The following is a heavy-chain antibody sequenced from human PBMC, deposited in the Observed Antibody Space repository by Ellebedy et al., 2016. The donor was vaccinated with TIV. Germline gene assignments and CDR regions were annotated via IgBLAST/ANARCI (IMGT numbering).Heavy chain of an antibody. Sequence: SETLSLXXAVYGGSFSGYYWSWIRQPPGKGLEWIGEINHSGSTNYNPSLKSRVTISVDTSKNQFSLKLSSVTAADTAVYYCARHVLRSAAAGTPSDYWGQGTLVTVSS. CDR3: ARHVLRSAAAGTPSDY. V-gene: IGHV4-34*01. CDR2: INHSGST. CDR1: GGSFSGYY. D-gene: IGHD6-13*01. J-gene: IGHJ4*02.